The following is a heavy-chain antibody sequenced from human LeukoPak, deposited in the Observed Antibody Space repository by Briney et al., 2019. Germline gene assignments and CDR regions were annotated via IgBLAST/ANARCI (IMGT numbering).Heavy chain of an antibody. D-gene: IGHD5-18*01. J-gene: IGHJ3*02. Sequence: ASVKVSCKASGYTFTSYYMHWVRQAPGQGLEWMGIINPSGGSTSYAQKFQGRVTMTRDTSTSTVYMELSSLRSEDTALYYCARAVSFGGRGYGYGDAFDIWGQGTMVTVSS. CDR2: INPSGGST. V-gene: IGHV1-46*01. CDR3: ARAVSFGGRGYGYGDAFDI. CDR1: GYTFTSYY.